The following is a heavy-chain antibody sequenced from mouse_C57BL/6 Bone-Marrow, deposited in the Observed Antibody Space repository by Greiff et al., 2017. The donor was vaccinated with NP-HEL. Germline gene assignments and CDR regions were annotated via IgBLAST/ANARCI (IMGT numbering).Heavy chain of an antibody. J-gene: IGHJ2*01. D-gene: IGHD1-1*01. CDR2: INPSNGGT. Sequence: QVQLQQPGTELVKPGASVKLSCKASGYTFTSYWMHWVKQRPGQGLEWIGNINPSNGGTNYNEKFKSKATLTVDKSSSTAYMQLSSMTSEDSAVYYCARLASSSYVGYYFDYWGQGTTLTVSS. CDR1: GYTFTSYW. CDR3: ARLASSSYVGYYFDY. V-gene: IGHV1-53*01.